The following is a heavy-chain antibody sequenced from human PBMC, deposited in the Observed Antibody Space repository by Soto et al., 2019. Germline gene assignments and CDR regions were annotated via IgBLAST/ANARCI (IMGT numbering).Heavy chain of an antibody. J-gene: IGHJ6*02. CDR2: IYYSGST. CDR1: GGSISSYY. Sequence: SETLSLTCTVSGGSISSYYWSWIRQPPGKGLEWIGYIYYSGSTNYNPSLKSRVTISVDTSKNQFSLKLSSVTAADTAVYYCARESLAYCGGDCSSPYYYYYGMDVWGQGTTVTVSS. CDR3: ARESLAYCGGDCSSPYYYYYGMDV. V-gene: IGHV4-59*01. D-gene: IGHD2-21*02.